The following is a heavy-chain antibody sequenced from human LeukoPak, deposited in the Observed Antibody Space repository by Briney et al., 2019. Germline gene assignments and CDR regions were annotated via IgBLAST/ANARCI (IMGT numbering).Heavy chain of an antibody. CDR3: ARANSGSYLFDY. D-gene: IGHD1-26*01. Sequence: GGSLRLSCAASGFTVSSYSMNWVRQAPGKGLEWVSSISSSSSYIYYADSVKGRFTISRDNAKNSLYLQMNSLGAEDTAVYYCARANSGSYLFDYWGQGTLVTVSS. CDR2: ISSSSSYI. V-gene: IGHV3-21*01. CDR1: GFTVSSYS. J-gene: IGHJ4*02.